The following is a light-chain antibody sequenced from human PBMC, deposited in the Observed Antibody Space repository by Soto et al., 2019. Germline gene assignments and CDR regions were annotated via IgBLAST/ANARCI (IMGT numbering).Light chain of an antibody. Sequence: QSALTQPPSVSAAPGQKVTISCSGSSSTIENNYVSWYQQLPGTAPKLLIYDNNKRPSGIPDRFSGSKSGTSATLDITGLQTGDEAEYYCGTWDANLSAHYVFGTGTKVTVL. CDR2: DNN. CDR3: GTWDANLSAHYV. CDR1: SSTIENNY. J-gene: IGLJ1*01. V-gene: IGLV1-51*01.